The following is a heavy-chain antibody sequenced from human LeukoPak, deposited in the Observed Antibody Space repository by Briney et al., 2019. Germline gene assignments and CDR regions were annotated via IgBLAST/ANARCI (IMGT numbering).Heavy chain of an antibody. Sequence: GGSLRLSCAASGFTFSSYWMSWVRQAPGKGLEWVANIKQDGSEKYYVDSVKGRFTISRDNSKNTLYLQMNSLRAEDTAVYYCARERDIVVVVAAKFLDYWGQGTLVTVSS. D-gene: IGHD2-15*01. V-gene: IGHV3-7*01. CDR2: IKQDGSEK. CDR3: ARERDIVVVVAAKFLDY. J-gene: IGHJ4*02. CDR1: GFTFSSYW.